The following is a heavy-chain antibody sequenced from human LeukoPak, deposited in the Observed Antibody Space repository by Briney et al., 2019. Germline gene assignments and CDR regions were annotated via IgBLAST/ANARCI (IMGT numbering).Heavy chain of an antibody. CDR3: ARGHRSDWFDP. V-gene: IGHV1-8*01. J-gene: IGHJ5*02. CDR2: MNPNSGNT. CDR1: GYTFTSYD. Sequence: ASVKVSCKASGYTFTSYDINWVRQATGQGLEWMGWMNPNSGNTGYTQKFQGRVTMTRNTSISTAYMELGSLRSEDTAVYYCARGHRSDWFDPWGQGTLVTVSS.